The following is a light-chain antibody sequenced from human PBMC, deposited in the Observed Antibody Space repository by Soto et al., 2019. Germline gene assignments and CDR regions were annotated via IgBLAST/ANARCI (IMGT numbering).Light chain of an antibody. V-gene: IGKV1-39*01. J-gene: IGKJ2*02. CDR3: QESFFMPRT. CDR1: RNIWTY. Sequence: DVQMTQSPSSLSASVGDRVTITCRASRNIWTYLNWYQQKAWKAPSLLIYDASTLQAAVPSRFSGRGSWTDFSLTISSVQPVDLASYYCQESFFMPRTFGQGTKLEIE. CDR2: DAS.